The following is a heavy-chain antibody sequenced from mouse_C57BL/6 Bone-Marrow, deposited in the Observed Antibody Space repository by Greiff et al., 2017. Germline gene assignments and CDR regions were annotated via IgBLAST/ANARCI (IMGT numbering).Heavy chain of an antibody. D-gene: IGHD2-3*01. CDR2: IYPASGRT. Sequence: VQLQQPGAELVKPGASVKMSCKASGYTFTSYWITWVKQRPGQGLEWIGAIYPASGRTNYNEKFKSKAILTVDTSSNTAYMQLSSLTSEDSSVFYRARAGPRGWSFDDWGKGTTLTVSS. CDR1: GYTFTSYW. V-gene: IGHV1-55*01. CDR3: ARAGPRGWSFDD. J-gene: IGHJ2*01.